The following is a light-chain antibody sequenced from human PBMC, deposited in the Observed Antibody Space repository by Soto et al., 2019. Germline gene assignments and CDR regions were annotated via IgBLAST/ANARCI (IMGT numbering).Light chain of an antibody. CDR1: QTIRSSY. Sequence: EVVLTQSPGTLSLSPGERATLSCKTSQTIRSSYLAWYEQKPGQPPRLLIYGTSSRATGVPDRFSGSGSGTDFTLTISRLEPEDSAVYYCQQSVTPPWTFGQGTQVEIK. CDR2: GTS. J-gene: IGKJ1*01. CDR3: QQSVTPPWT. V-gene: IGKV3-20*01.